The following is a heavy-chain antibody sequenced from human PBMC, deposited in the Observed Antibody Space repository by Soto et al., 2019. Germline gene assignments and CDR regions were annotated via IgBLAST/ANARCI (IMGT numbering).Heavy chain of an antibody. V-gene: IGHV4-39*01. D-gene: IGHD3-3*01. CDR3: ARPHNPFDDFWSGYYTGRRDDAFDI. CDR2: IYYSGST. Sequence: SETLSLTCTVSGGSISSSSYYWGWIRQPPGKGLEWIGSIYYSGSTYYNPSLKSRVTISVDTSKNQFSLKLSTVTAADTVVYNGARPHNPFDDFWSGYYTGRRDDAFDIWGQGTMVTVSS. J-gene: IGHJ3*02. CDR1: GGSISSSSYY.